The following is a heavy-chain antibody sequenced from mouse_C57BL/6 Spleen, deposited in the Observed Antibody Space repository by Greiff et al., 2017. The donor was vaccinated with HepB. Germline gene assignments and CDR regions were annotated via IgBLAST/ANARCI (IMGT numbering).Heavy chain of an antibody. J-gene: IGHJ1*03. Sequence: DVMLVESGGGLVKPGGSLKLSCAASGFTFSSYTMSWVRQTPEKRLEWVATISGGGGNTYYPDSVKGRFTISRDNAKNTLYLQMSSLRSEDTALYYCARQGIYDDYDDWYFDVWGTGTTVTVSS. CDR1: GFTFSSYT. V-gene: IGHV5-9*01. D-gene: IGHD2-4*01. CDR2: ISGGGGNT. CDR3: ARQGIYDDYDDWYFDV.